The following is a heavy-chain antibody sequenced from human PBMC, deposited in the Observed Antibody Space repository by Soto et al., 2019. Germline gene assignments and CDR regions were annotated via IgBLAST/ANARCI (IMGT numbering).Heavy chain of an antibody. Sequence: ASVKVSCKASGGTFSSYTISWVRQAPGQGLEWMGRIIPILGIANYAQKFQGRVTITADKSTSTAYMELSSLRSEDTAVYYCANSVIAAAGYYYYYMDVWGKGTTVTVSS. J-gene: IGHJ6*03. CDR3: ANSVIAAAGYYYYYMDV. CDR2: IIPILGIA. CDR1: GGTFSSYT. V-gene: IGHV1-69*02. D-gene: IGHD6-13*01.